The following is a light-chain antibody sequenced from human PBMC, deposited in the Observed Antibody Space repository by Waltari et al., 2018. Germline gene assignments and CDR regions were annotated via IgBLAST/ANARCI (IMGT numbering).Light chain of an antibody. CDR2: EVT. Sequence: QSALTQPPSASGSPGQSVTISCPGTSSDVGGYNYVSWYQQHPGKAPKLILYEVTQRPSGVPYRFSGSKSGNTASLTVSGLQAEDEADYYCSSFAGSTNFVFGTGTKVTVL. CDR3: SSFAGSTNFV. J-gene: IGLJ1*01. CDR1: SSDVGGYNY. V-gene: IGLV2-8*01.